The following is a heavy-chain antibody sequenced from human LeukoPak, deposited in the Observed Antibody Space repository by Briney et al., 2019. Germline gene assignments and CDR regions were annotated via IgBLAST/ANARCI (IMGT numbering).Heavy chain of an antibody. V-gene: IGHV3-9*01. CDR3: AKGDYDILTGYSDY. CDR1: GFTFDDYA. D-gene: IGHD3-9*01. CDR2: ISWNSGSI. J-gene: IGHJ4*02. Sequence: PGGSLRLSCAASGFTFDDYAMHWVRQAPGRGLEWVPGISWNSGSIGYADSVKGRFTISRDNAKNSLYLQMNSLRAEDTALYYCAKGDYDILTGYSDYWGQGTLVTVSS.